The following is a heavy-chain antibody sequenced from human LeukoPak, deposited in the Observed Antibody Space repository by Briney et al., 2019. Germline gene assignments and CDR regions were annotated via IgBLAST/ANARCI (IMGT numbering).Heavy chain of an antibody. Sequence: GGSLRLSCAASGFTFSNAWMSWVRQAPGKGLDWVGRIKSKIDGGATEYAPPVKGRFSISRDDSQNTLYLQMNSLKTEDTAVYYCTTDIMWETSPYDYWRQGTLVTVSS. CDR1: GFTFSNAW. D-gene: IGHD2-21*01. CDR3: TTDIMWETSPYDY. J-gene: IGHJ4*02. V-gene: IGHV3-15*01. CDR2: IKSKIDGGAT.